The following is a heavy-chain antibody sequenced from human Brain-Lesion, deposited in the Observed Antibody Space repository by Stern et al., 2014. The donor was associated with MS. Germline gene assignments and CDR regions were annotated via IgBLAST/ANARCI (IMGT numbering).Heavy chain of an antibody. CDR3: ARLVNRAXHFDY. CDR1: GFTFSKNY. CDR2: IYSVGST. Sequence: QLVQSGGGLIQPGGSLRLSCVASGFTFSKNYMSWVRQAPGKGLEWVSSIYSVGSTYYADSVQGRFVISRDNSKNTLFLQMNSLRAEDTAVYYCARLVNRAXHFDYWGQGTLVTVSS. J-gene: IGHJ4*02. D-gene: IGHD1-14*01. V-gene: IGHV3-53*01.